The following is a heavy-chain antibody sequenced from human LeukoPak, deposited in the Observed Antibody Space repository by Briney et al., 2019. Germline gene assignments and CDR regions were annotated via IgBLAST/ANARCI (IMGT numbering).Heavy chain of an antibody. V-gene: IGHV3-48*04. D-gene: IGHD1-26*01. CDR2: ISSSSGTI. Sequence: GGSLRLSCAASGFTFSSYSMSWVRQAPGKGLEWVSFISSSSGTIYYADSVTGRFTISRDNAKNSLYLQMNSLRAEDTAVYYCARDSVGYSFDYWGQGTLVTVSS. CDR1: GFTFSSYS. J-gene: IGHJ4*02. CDR3: ARDSVGYSFDY.